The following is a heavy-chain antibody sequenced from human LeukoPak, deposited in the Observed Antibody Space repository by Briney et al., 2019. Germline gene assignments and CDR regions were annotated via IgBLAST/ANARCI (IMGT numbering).Heavy chain of an antibody. CDR3: ARLERYYDSSGYYSNWFDP. J-gene: IGHJ5*02. V-gene: IGHV4-4*09. CDR2: IYTSGST. D-gene: IGHD3-22*01. Sequence: PSETLSLTCTVSGGSISSYYWSWIRQPPGKGLEWIWYIYTSGSTNYNPSLKSRVTISVDTSKNQFSLKLSSVTAADTAVYYCARLERYYDSSGYYSNWFDPWGQGTLVTVSS. CDR1: GGSISSYY.